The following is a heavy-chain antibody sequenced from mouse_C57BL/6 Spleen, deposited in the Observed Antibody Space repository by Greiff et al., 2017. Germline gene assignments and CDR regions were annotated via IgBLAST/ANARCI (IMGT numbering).Heavy chain of an antibody. J-gene: IGHJ3*01. CDR2: INPNNGGT. CDR1: GYSFTDYN. CDR3: ARATGYRFAY. D-gene: IGHD1-2*01. Sequence: EVQLQQSGPELVKPGASVKIPCKASGYSFTDYNMDWVKQSHGKSLEWIGDINPNNGGTIYNQKFKGKATLTVDKSSSTAYMELRSLTSEDTAVYYCARATGYRFAYWGQGTLVTVSA. V-gene: IGHV1-18*01.